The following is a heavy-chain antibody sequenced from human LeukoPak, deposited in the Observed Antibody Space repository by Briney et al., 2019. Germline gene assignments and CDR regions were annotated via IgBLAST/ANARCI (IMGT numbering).Heavy chain of an antibody. D-gene: IGHD3-22*01. J-gene: IGHJ4*02. Sequence: ASVKVSCKASGGTFSSYAISWVRQAPGQGLEWMGGIIPIFGTANYAQKFQGRVTITTDESTSTAYMEPSSLRSEDTSVCYCARGIPKNYYDSSGYYLHYWGQGTLVTVSS. CDR3: ARGIPKNYYDSSGYYLHY. V-gene: IGHV1-69*05. CDR1: GGTFSSYA. CDR2: IIPIFGTA.